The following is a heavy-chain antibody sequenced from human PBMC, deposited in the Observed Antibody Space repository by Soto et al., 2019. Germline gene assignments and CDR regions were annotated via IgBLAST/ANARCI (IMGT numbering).Heavy chain of an antibody. CDR1: GFTFSSYW. D-gene: IGHD2-8*02. J-gene: IGHJ3*02. CDR2: INSDGSST. V-gene: IGHV3-74*01. CDR3: AREGYWDAFDI. Sequence: EVQLVESGGGLVQPGGSLRLSCAASGFTFSSYWMHWVRQAPGKGLVWVSRINSDGSSTSYADSVKGRFTISRDNAKNPLYQQMNSLGAEDTAVYYCAREGYWDAFDIWGQGTMVTVSS.